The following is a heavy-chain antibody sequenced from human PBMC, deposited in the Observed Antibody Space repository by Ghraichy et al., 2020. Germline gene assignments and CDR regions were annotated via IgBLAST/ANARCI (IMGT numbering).Heavy chain of an antibody. CDR1: GYTLTSHY. J-gene: IGHJ6*02. CDR3: ARVGVPAAVYYGLDV. D-gene: IGHD2-2*01. V-gene: IGHV1-46*01. Sequence: ASVKVSCKASGYTLTSHYMHWVRQAPGQGLEWMGMINPSGGSTSYAQKFQGRVTMTRDTSTNTVYMELSSLRSEDTAVFYCARVGVPAAVYYGLDVWGQGTTVTVSS. CDR2: INPSGGST.